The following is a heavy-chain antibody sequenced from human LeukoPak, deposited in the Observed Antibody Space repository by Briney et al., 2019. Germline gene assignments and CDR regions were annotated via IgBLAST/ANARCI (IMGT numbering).Heavy chain of an antibody. V-gene: IGHV3-74*01. CDR1: GFTFSRYW. CDR2: IKSDGST. J-gene: IGHJ1*01. CDR3: ARAPAEIGGYYPEYFRH. D-gene: IGHD3-22*01. Sequence: GGSLRLSCAASGFTFSRYWMHWVRQAPGKGLVWVSRIKSDGSTNYADSVKGRFTISRDNAKNTVSLQMNSLRAEDTGVYYCARAPAEIGGYYPEYFRHWGQGTLVTVSP.